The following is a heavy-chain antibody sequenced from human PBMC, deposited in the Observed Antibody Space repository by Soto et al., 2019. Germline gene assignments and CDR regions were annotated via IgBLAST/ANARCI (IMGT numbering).Heavy chain of an antibody. CDR3: TTTVTRDY. D-gene: IGHD4-17*01. CDR2: IRSKANSYAT. CDR1: GFTFSGSA. V-gene: IGHV3-73*02. Sequence: EVQLVESGGGLVQPGGSLKLSCAASGFTFSGSAMHWVRQASGKGLEWVGRIRSKANSYATAYAASVKGRFTISRDDSKNTAYLQMNSRKTEDTAVYYCTTTVTRDYWGQGTLVTVSS. J-gene: IGHJ4*02.